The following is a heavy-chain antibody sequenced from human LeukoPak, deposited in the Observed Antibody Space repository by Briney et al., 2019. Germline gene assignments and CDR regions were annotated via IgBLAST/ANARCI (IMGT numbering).Heavy chain of an antibody. D-gene: IGHD4-17*01. CDR1: GFTFSSHW. CDR3: ARSFGDYLGFYYYYGMDV. Sequence: PGGSLRLSCAASGFTFSSHWMTWVRQAPGKGLEWVANIKEDGSKKNYVDSVKGRFTISRDNAKNSLYLQMNSLRAEDTAVYYCARSFGDYLGFYYYYGMDVWGQGTTVTVSS. V-gene: IGHV3-7*01. CDR2: IKEDGSKK. J-gene: IGHJ6*02.